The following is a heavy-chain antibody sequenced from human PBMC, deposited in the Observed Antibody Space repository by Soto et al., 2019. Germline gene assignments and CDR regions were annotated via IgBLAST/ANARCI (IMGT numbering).Heavy chain of an antibody. Sequence: GGSLRLSCAASGFTFSSYAMSWVRQAPGKGLEWVSAISGSGGSTYYADSVKGRFTISRDNSKNTLYLQMNSLRAEDTAVYYCANSGVRGVIVFYYFDYWGQGTLVTVSS. CDR1: GFTFSSYA. CDR3: ANSGVRGVIVFYYFDY. V-gene: IGHV3-23*01. J-gene: IGHJ4*02. CDR2: ISGSGGST. D-gene: IGHD3-10*01.